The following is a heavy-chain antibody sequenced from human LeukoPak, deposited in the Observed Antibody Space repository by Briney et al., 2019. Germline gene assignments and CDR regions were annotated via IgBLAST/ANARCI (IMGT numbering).Heavy chain of an antibody. CDR1: GGSISSSTYS. J-gene: IGHJ5*02. CDR2: IYSSGSS. Sequence: SETLSLTCTVSGGSISSSTYSWGWIRQPPGRGLEWIGTIYSSGSSYYNPSLKTRVTISLDTSKNQFSLKLRSVTAAGTAVYYCTRGPLWVKERLFDPWGQGTLVTVSS. CDR3: TRGPLWVKERLFDP. D-gene: IGHD3-16*01. V-gene: IGHV4-39*07.